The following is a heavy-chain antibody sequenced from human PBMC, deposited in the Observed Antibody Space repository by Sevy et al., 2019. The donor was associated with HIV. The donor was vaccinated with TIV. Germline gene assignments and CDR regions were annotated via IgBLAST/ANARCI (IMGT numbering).Heavy chain of an antibody. CDR2: VNSDGSST. Sequence: GGSLRLSCAASGFTFSSYWMHLVRQAPGKGPVWVSGVNSDGSSTNYADSVKGRFTMSRDSAKNTLYLQMNSLGAEDTAVYFCVAANTWQDYWGQGTLVTVSS. V-gene: IGHV3-74*01. D-gene: IGHD2-15*01. CDR1: GFTFSSYW. J-gene: IGHJ4*02. CDR3: VAANTWQDY.